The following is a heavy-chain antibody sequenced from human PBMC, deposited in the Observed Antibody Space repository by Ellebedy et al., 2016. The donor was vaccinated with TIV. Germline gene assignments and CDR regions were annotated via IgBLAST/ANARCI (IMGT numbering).Heavy chain of an antibody. V-gene: IGHV1-2*02. CDR3: TRDLTNIVSGDY. Sequence: AASVQVSCKTSGYTFTDYYIHWVRQAPGQGLEWMAWINPNSGGTNYAQKFQGRVTVTRDTSTSTAFLELSRLRSDDTAVYYCTRDLTNIVSGDYWGQGTLLAVSS. J-gene: IGHJ4*02. D-gene: IGHD5/OR15-5a*01. CDR1: GYTFTDYY. CDR2: INPNSGGT.